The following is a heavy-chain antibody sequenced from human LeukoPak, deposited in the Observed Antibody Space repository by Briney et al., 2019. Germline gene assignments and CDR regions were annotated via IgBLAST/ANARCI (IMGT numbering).Heavy chain of an antibody. V-gene: IGHV4-38-2*02. CDR1: GYSISSAYY. CDR3: ASLFGAGGYNPELEGGLYYYYMDV. CDR2: IYHSGST. Sequence: PSETLSLTCTVSGYSISSAYYWGWIRQPPGKGLEWIGSIYHSGSTYYNPSLKSRVTISVDMSKNQFSLNLSSVTAADTAVYYCASLFGAGGYNPELEGGLYYYYMDVWGKGTTVTVSS. J-gene: IGHJ6*03. D-gene: IGHD5-24*01.